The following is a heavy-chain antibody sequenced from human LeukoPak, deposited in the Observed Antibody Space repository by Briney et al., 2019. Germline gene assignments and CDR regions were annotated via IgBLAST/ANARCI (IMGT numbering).Heavy chain of an antibody. D-gene: IGHD6-13*01. CDR2: ISPSSGTI. Sequence: GGSLRLPCAGSGATFSTYRMNWVSLAPGKGMEWVFYISPSSGTIYYTDCVKGRFTISIDNANNSLYLQMNSLRAEDTAVYYCARVSSISSMLYYYYYYMDVWGKGTTVTISS. CDR3: ARVSSISSMLYYYYYYMDV. CDR1: GATFSTYR. V-gene: IGHV3-48*04. J-gene: IGHJ6*03.